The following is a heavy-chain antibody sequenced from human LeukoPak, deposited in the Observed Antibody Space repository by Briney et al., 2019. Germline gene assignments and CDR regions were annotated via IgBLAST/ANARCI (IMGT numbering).Heavy chain of an antibody. V-gene: IGHV4-31*03. D-gene: IGHD3-3*01. Sequence: SETLSLTCTVSGGSITTDDYYWSWVRQHPGKGLEWIGYIYYSGGTYYNPSLKSRVSISIDASMSQFSLNLTSVTAADTALYFCARGSGDFWSTYSAIPLDYWGRGTLVTGSS. J-gene: IGHJ4*02. CDR1: GGSITTDDYY. CDR3: ARGSGDFWSTYSAIPLDY. CDR2: IYYSGGT.